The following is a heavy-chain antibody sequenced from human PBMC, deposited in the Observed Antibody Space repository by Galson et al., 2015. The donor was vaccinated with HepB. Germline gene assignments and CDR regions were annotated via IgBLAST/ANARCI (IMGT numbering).Heavy chain of an antibody. J-gene: IGHJ5*02. V-gene: IGHV6-1*01. CDR3: ASSSYCSSTSCQRGDWFDP. D-gene: IGHD2-2*01. CDR2: TYYRSKWYN. Sequence: CAISGDSVSSNSAAWNWIRQSPSRGLEWLGRTYYRSKWYNDYAVSVKSRITINPDTSKNQFSLQLNSVTPEDTAVYYCASSSYCSSTSCQRGDWFDPWGQGTLVTVSS. CDR1: GDSVSSNSAA.